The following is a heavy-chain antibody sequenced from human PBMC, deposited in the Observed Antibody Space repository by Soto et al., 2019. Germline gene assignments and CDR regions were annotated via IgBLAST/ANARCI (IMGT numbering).Heavy chain of an antibody. J-gene: IGHJ6*02. V-gene: IGHV3-33*01. CDR1: GFIFSNFG. Sequence: GSLRLSCAASGFIFSNFGMHWVRQAPGKGLEWVAVIWYDGSNEYYADSVKGRFTISKDNSKNTLYLQMNSLRAEDTAVYYCARDDIPGIAVATYGLDVWGQGTTVTVSS. D-gene: IGHD6-19*01. CDR2: IWYDGSNE. CDR3: ARDDIPGIAVATYGLDV.